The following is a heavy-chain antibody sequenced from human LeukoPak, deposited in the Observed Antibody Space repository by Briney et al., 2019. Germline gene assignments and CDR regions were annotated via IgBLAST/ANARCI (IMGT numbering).Heavy chain of an antibody. D-gene: IGHD5-12*01. V-gene: IGHV3-53*01. CDR3: AGVIVATNTFDAFDI. CDR2: IYGDGST. J-gene: IGHJ3*02. CDR1: GLIVSSNY. Sequence: GGSLRLSCAASGLIVSSNYMSWVRQAPGKGLEWVSIIYGDGSTYYADSMKGRFTISRDNSKDTLYLQMNSLRVEDTAVYYCAGVIVATNTFDAFDIWGQGTMVTVSS.